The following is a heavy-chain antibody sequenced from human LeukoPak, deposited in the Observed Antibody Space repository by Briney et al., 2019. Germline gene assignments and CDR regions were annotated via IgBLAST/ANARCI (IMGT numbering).Heavy chain of an antibody. CDR1: GYTLTELS. J-gene: IGHJ4*02. Sequence: ASVKVSCKVSGYTLTELSMHWVRQAPGKGLEWMGGFDPEDGETIYAQKFQGRVTMTRDTSTSTVYMELSSLRSEDTAVYYCARGPDFDWLTDYWGQGTLVTVSS. V-gene: IGHV1-24*01. CDR3: ARGPDFDWLTDY. D-gene: IGHD3-9*01. CDR2: FDPEDGET.